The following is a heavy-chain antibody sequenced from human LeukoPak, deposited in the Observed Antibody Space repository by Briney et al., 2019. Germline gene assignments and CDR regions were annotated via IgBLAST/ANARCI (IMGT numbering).Heavy chain of an antibody. CDR2: MNPNSGNT. V-gene: IGHV1-8*02. CDR1: GYTFTSYY. Sequence: ASVKVSCKASGYTFTSYYMHWVRQAPGQGLEWMGWMNPNSGNTGYAQKFQGRVTMTRNTSISTAYMELSSLRSEDTAVYYCARGFDYGDVDYWGQGTLVTVSS. J-gene: IGHJ4*02. CDR3: ARGFDYGDVDY. D-gene: IGHD4-17*01.